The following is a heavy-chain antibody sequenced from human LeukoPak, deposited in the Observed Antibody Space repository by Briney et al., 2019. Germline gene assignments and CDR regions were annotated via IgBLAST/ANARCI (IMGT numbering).Heavy chain of an antibody. CDR3: ARHSSPYYDFWSGYYWGDYFDY. V-gene: IGHV4-59*08. CDR1: GGSISSYY. J-gene: IGHJ4*02. D-gene: IGHD3-3*01. Sequence: SETLSLTCTVSGGSISSYYWSWIRQPPGKGLEWIVYIYYSGSTNYNPSLKSRVTISVDTSKNQFSLKLSSVTAADTAVYYCARHSSPYYDFWSGYYWGDYFDYWGQGTLVTVSS. CDR2: IYYSGST.